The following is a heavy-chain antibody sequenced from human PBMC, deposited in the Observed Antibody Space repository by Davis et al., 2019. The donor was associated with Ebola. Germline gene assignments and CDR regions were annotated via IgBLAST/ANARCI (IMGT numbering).Heavy chain of an antibody. Sequence: SGPTLVKPTQTLTLTCTFSGFSLSTSGVGVGWIRQPPGKALEWLALIYWDDDKRYSPSLKSRLTITKDTSKNQVVLTMTNMDPVDTATYYCARIRYDILTGSPYFDYWGQGTLVTVSS. V-gene: IGHV2-5*02. D-gene: IGHD3-9*01. CDR2: IYWDDDK. CDR1: GFSLSTSGVG. CDR3: ARIRYDILTGSPYFDY. J-gene: IGHJ4*02.